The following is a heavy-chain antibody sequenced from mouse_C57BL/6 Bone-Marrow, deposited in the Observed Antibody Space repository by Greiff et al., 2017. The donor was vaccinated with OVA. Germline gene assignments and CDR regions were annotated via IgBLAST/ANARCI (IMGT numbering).Heavy chain of an antibody. J-gene: IGHJ1*03. D-gene: IGHD2-5*01. CDR2: FHPYNDDT. CDR1: GYTFTTYP. Sequence: VQLQESGAELVKPGASVKMSCKASGYTFTTYPIEWMKQNHGKSLEWIGNFHPYNDDTKYNEKFKGKATLTVEKSSSTVYLELSRLTSDNSAVYYCARGRSNYNWYFDVWGTGTTVTVSS. CDR3: ARGRSNYNWYFDV. V-gene: IGHV1-47*01.